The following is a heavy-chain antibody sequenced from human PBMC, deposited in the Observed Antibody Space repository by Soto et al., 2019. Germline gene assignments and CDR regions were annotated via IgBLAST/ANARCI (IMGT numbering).Heavy chain of an antibody. J-gene: IGHJ4*02. CDR1: GFTFSSYG. Sequence: EVQLLESGGGLVQPGGSLRLSCAASGFTFSSYGMSWVRQAPGKGLEWVSVISDNGGGTYYADSVKGRFTISRDNSNNTLYMQMDSLRAEDTAVYFCARLTLGNWGQGTLVTFAS. CDR3: ARLTLGN. CDR2: ISDNGGGT. D-gene: IGHD7-27*01. V-gene: IGHV3-23*01.